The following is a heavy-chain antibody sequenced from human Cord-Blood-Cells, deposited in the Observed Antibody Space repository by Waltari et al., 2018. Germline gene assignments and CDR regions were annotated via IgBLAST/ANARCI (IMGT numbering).Heavy chain of an antibody. J-gene: IGHJ2*01. Sequence: QLQLQESGPGLVKPSETLSLTCTVSGGSISSSSYYWGWIRQPPGEGLEGIGRIYYSGSTYYNPSLKSRVTISVDTSKNQFSLKLSSVTAADTAVYYCARQGWYFDLWGRGTLVTVSS. CDR3: ARQGWYFDL. CDR1: GGSISSSSYY. V-gene: IGHV4-39*01. CDR2: IYYSGST.